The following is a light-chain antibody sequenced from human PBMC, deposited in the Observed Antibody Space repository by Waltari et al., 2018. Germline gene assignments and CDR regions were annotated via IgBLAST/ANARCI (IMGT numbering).Light chain of an antibody. CDR2: EVT. CDR1: DSDVGTYNL. Sequence: QSALTQPASVSGSPGQSITISCTGSDSDVGTYNLVSWYQQHPGKAPKLMIYEVTKRPSGVTNRFSGSKSGNTASLTISGLHAEDEAVYYCCSYAGSSTVFGGGTKLTVL. J-gene: IGLJ3*02. V-gene: IGLV2-23*02. CDR3: CSYAGSSTV.